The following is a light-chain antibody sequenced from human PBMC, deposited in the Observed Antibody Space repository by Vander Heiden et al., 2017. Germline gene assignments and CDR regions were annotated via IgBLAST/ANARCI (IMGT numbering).Light chain of an antibody. Sequence: DIQITQSPSTLPASVGDRVTITCRASHSISSWLAWYQQKPGKAPKLLIYKASSLESGVPSRFSGSGSGTEFTLTISSLQPDDFATYYCQQYNSYPIFTFGHGTKVDIK. CDR2: KAS. CDR1: HSISSW. CDR3: QQYNSYPIFT. V-gene: IGKV1-5*03. J-gene: IGKJ3*01.